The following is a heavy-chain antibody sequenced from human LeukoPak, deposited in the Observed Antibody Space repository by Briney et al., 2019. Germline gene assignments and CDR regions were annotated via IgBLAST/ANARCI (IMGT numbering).Heavy chain of an antibody. V-gene: IGHV3-7*01. CDR2: IKQDGSLQ. J-gene: IGHJ4*02. Sequence: PGGSLRLSCAASGFTFSSFWMAWVRQAPGKGLEWVANIKQDGSLQYYGDSVKGRFTISRDNAKNSLYPQMNSLRAEDTALYYCATSYDSSGCDWGQGTLVTVSS. CDR1: GFTFSSFW. D-gene: IGHD3-22*01. CDR3: ATSYDSSGCD.